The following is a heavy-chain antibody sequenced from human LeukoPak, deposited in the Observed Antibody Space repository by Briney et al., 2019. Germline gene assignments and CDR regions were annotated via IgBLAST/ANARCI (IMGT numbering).Heavy chain of an antibody. D-gene: IGHD6-6*01. CDR3: AKDMTRLQLVQARWIYYGMDV. V-gene: IGHV3-43*02. J-gene: IGHJ6*02. Sequence: GRSLRLSCAASGFTFDDYAMHWVRQAPGKGLEWVSLISGDGGSTYYADSVKGRFTISRDNSKNSLYLQMNSLRTEDTALYYCAKDMTRLQLVQARWIYYGMDVWGQGTTVTVSS. CDR2: ISGDGGST. CDR1: GFTFDDYA.